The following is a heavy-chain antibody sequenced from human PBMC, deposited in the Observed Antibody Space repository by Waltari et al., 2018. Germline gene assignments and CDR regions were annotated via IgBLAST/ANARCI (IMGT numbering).Heavy chain of an antibody. CDR1: GYSISSGYY. V-gene: IGHV4-38-2*01. J-gene: IGHJ4*02. Sequence: QVQLQESGPGLVKPSETLSLTCAVSGYSISSGYYWGWIRQPPGKGLEWIGSIYHSGSTYHNPSLKGRVTISVDTSKNQFSLKLSSVTAADTAVYYCARIVGEQWLAAIDYWGQGTLVTVSS. CDR3: ARIVGEQWLAAIDY. CDR2: IYHSGST. D-gene: IGHD6-19*01.